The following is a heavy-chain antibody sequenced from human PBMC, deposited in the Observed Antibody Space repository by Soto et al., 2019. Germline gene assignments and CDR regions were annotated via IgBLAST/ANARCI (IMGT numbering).Heavy chain of an antibody. Sequence: SVKVSCKASGYTLSNYAMHWVRQAPGQRLEWMGWINACNGDIKYSQKFQARVSITRDTSANTAYTELSSLRFEDTAVCYFAREDPTSLNWGQGTLVTVPS. CDR1: GYTLSNYA. V-gene: IGHV1-3*01. CDR2: INACNGDI. D-gene: IGHD2-2*01. CDR3: AREDPTSLN. J-gene: IGHJ4*02.